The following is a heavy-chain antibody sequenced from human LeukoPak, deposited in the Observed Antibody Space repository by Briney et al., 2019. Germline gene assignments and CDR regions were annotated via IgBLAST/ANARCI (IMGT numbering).Heavy chain of an antibody. V-gene: IGHV4-59*01. CDR2: IYYSGST. J-gene: IGHJ5*02. CDR1: GGSISSYY. D-gene: IGHD6-19*01. Sequence: SETLSLTCTVSGGSISSYYWSWIRQPPGKGLEWIGYIYYSGSTNYNPSLKSRVTISVDTSKNQFSLKLSSVTVADTAVYYCARGPIAVAAQFDPWGQGTLVTVSS. CDR3: ARGPIAVAAQFDP.